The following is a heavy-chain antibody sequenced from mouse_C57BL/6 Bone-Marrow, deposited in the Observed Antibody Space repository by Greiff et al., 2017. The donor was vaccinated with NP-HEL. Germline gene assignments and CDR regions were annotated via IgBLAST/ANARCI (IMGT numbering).Heavy chain of an antibody. CDR1: GFTFSSYG. Sequence: EVNVVESGGDLVKPGGSLKLSCAASGFTFSSYGMSWVRQTPDKRLEWVATISSGGSYTYYPDSVKGRFTISRDNAKNTLYLQMSSLKSEDTAMYYCARLNWDDYWGQGTTLTVSS. CDR2: ISSGGSYT. V-gene: IGHV5-6*01. CDR3: ARLNWDDY. J-gene: IGHJ2*01. D-gene: IGHD4-1*01.